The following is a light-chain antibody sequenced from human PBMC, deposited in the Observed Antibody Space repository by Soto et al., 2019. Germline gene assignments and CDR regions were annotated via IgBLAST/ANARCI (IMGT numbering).Light chain of an antibody. CDR2: RDN. CDR3: SLWDVSLNGVV. Sequence: QSVLTQSPSASGTPGQTVTISCSGSSSNIGSSFVNWYQHVPGTAPKLLIYRDNERLSGFPDRFSASKSVTSASLVISGLRSEDEADYYCSLWDVSLNGVVFGGGTKLTVL. J-gene: IGLJ2*01. V-gene: IGLV1-44*01. CDR1: SSNIGSSF.